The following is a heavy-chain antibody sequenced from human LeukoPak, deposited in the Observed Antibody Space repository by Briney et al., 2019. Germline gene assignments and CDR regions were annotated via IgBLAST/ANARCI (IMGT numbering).Heavy chain of an antibody. Sequence: PSETLSLTCTVSGGSISSGGYYWSWIRQHPGKGLEWIGYIYYSGSTYYNPSLKSRVTISVDTSKNQFSLKLSSVTAADTAVYYCARHPPRSSVGATFDSWGQGTLVTVSS. CDR1: GGSISSGGYY. J-gene: IGHJ4*02. V-gene: IGHV4-31*03. D-gene: IGHD1-26*01. CDR2: IYYSGST. CDR3: ARHPPRSSVGATFDS.